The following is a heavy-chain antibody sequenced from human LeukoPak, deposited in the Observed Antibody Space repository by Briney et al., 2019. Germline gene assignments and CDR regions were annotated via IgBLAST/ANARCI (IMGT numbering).Heavy chain of an antibody. CDR3: ARGYCSRTSCEDFDY. J-gene: IGHJ4*02. V-gene: IGHV3-21*01. D-gene: IGHD2-2*01. CDR1: GFTFSHYS. CDR2: ISASSSFI. Sequence: GGSLRLSCAASGFTFSHYSMNWVSQAPGKGLEWVSSISASSSFIYYADSLKGRFTISRDNAKNSLYLQMNSLRAEDTAVFYCARGYCSRTSCEDFDYWGQGTLVTVSS.